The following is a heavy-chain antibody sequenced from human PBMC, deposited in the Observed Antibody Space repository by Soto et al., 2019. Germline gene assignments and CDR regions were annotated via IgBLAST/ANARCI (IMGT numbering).Heavy chain of an antibody. Sequence: EVQLVESGGGLVQPGGSLRLSCAVSGFSFGTYWMSWVRQAPGKGLEWLASIKQDGSERYYLDSVKGRFTISRDNAKDSLSLQMNSLRGEDTAFYYCARDVGPITISGEALSGYFDFWGQGTLVTVSS. CDR2: IKQDGSER. V-gene: IGHV3-7*03. D-gene: IGHD3-3*01. CDR1: GFSFGTYW. CDR3: ARDVGPITISGEALSGYFDF. J-gene: IGHJ4*02.